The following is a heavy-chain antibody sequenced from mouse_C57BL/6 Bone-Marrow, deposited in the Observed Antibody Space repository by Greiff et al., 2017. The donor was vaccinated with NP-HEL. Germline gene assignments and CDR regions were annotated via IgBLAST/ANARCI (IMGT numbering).Heavy chain of an antibody. CDR2: IRSKSSNYAT. Sequence: EVQRVESGGGLVQPKGSLKLSCAASGFTFNTYAMHWVRQAPGKGLEWVARIRSKSSNYATYYADSVKDRFTISRDDSQSMLYLQMNNLKTEDTAMYYCVRGGLTTVVAYYYAMDYWGQGTSVTVSS. CDR3: VRGGLTTVVAYYYAMDY. D-gene: IGHD1-1*01. V-gene: IGHV10-3*01. CDR1: GFTFNTYA. J-gene: IGHJ4*01.